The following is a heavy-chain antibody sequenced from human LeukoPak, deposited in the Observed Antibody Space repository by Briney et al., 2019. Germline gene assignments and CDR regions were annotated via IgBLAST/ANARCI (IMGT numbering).Heavy chain of an antibody. CDR2: INPNSGGT. CDR1: GYTFTGYY. CDR3: ARDEVGSWYRGPWWFDP. V-gene: IGHV1-2*02. Sequence: ASVKVSCKASGYTFTGYYMHWVRQAPGQGLEWMGWINPNSGGTNYAQKFQGRVTMTRDTSISTAYMELSSLRSDDTAVYYCARDEVGSWYRGPWWFDPWGQGTLVTVSS. J-gene: IGHJ5*02. D-gene: IGHD6-13*01.